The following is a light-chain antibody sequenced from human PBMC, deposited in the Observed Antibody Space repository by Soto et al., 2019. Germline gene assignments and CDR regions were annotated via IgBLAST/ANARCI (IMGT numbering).Light chain of an antibody. Sequence: EIVLTQSPATLSLSPGDRATLSCRASQSVTSSLAWFQQKPGQAPRLLIYDVSRRATAIPARFSGSGSETDFTLTITRLEPEDFAMYYCQQYSSSRTFGQGTKV. CDR3: QQYSSSRT. J-gene: IGKJ1*01. CDR2: DVS. CDR1: QSVTSS. V-gene: IGKV3-20*01.